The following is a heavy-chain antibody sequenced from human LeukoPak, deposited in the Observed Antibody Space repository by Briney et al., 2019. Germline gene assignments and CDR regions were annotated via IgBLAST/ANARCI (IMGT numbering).Heavy chain of an antibody. V-gene: IGHV3-7*01. Sequence: GGSLRLSCAASGFTFSNYWMTWVRQAPGKGLEWVANIKQDESEKYYVDSVKGRFTISRDNAKNSLYLQMNSLRAEDTAVYYCARGAGNPYDFWSGYHAVFYYFDYWGQGTLVTVSS. CDR2: IKQDESEK. J-gene: IGHJ4*02. CDR3: ARGAGNPYDFWSGYHAVFYYFDY. D-gene: IGHD3-3*01. CDR1: GFTFSNYW.